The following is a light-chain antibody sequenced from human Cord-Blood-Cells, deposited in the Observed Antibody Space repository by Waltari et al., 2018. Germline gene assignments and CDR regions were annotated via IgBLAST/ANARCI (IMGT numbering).Light chain of an antibody. Sequence: QSALTQPRSVSGSPGQSVTISCTGTSSDVGGYNYASCYQQHPGKAPKLMIYDVSKRPSGVPDRFSGSKSGNTASLTISGLQAEDEADYYCCSYAGSYTWVFGGGTKLTVL. CDR3: CSYAGSYTWV. J-gene: IGLJ3*02. V-gene: IGLV2-11*01. CDR2: DVS. CDR1: SSDVGGYNY.